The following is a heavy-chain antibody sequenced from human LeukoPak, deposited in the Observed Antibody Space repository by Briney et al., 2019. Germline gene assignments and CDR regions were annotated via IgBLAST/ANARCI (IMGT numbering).Heavy chain of an antibody. CDR1: GFTFSSYA. CDR3: ARSLTYCSGGSCYSVGYYYYMDV. J-gene: IGHJ6*03. V-gene: IGHV3-30*01. CDR2: ISYDGSNK. D-gene: IGHD2-15*01. Sequence: GRSLRLSCAPSGFTFSSYAMHWVRQAPGKGLEGVAVISYDGSNKYYADSVKGRFTISRDNSKNTLYLQMNSLRAEDTAVYYCARSLTYCSGGSCYSVGYYYYMDVWGKGTTVTVSS.